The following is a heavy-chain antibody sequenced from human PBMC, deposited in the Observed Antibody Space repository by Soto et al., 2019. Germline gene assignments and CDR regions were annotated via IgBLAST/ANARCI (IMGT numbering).Heavy chain of an antibody. D-gene: IGHD2-2*01. CDR2: IYHSGST. CDR3: ARLHGYCISSSCHGHYAMDV. J-gene: IGHJ6*02. V-gene: IGHV4-30-2*04. CDR1: IVGVGYR. Sequence: IVGVGYRWSMIRKPPGKGLEWIGYIYHSGSTYYNPSLNSRVTVSVDTSKNQFSLKVTSVTAADTAVYYCARLHGYCISSSCHGHYAMDVWGQGTTVTVSS.